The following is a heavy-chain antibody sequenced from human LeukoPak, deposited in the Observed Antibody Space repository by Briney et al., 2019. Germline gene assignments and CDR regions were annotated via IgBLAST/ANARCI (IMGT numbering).Heavy chain of an antibody. Sequence: GGSLRLSCAASGFTFSSYEMNWVRQAPGKGLEWVGRIYRSSNGETTDYGAPVKCRFTMSRDVSKNTLYLQMNSLKTEDTAVYYCTTYSSGSCPFWGQGTLVTVSS. V-gene: IGHV3-15*01. CDR1: GFTFSSYE. CDR2: IYRSSNGETT. CDR3: TTYSSGSCPF. J-gene: IGHJ4*02. D-gene: IGHD6-19*01.